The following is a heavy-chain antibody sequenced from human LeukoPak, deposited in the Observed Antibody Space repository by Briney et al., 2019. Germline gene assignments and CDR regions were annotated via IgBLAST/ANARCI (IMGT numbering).Heavy chain of an antibody. Sequence: GGSLRLSCAASGFTFSSYSMNWVRQAPGKGLEWVSSISSSSSYIYYADSVKGRFTISRDNSKNTLYLQMNSLRAEDTAVYYCAKAPVTSCRGAYCYPFDSWGQGTLVTVSS. CDR1: GFTFSSYS. V-gene: IGHV3-21*04. CDR2: ISSSSSYI. J-gene: IGHJ4*02. CDR3: AKAPVTSCRGAYCYPFDS. D-gene: IGHD2-21*01.